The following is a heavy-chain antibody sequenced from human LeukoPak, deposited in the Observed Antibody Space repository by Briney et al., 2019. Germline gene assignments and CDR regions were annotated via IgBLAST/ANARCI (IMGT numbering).Heavy chain of an antibody. CDR3: AKSTRWSSEY. J-gene: IGHJ4*02. CDR1: GFTFSDYW. CDR2: IKQDGREI. D-gene: IGHD2-15*01. Sequence: GGSLRLSCVVSGFTFSDYWMIWVRQAPGKGLEWVASIKQDGREIYYVDSVKGRFTVSRDNTKNTLFLQMNSLRADDTAVYYCAKSTRWSSEYWDQGTLVTVSS. V-gene: IGHV3-7*01.